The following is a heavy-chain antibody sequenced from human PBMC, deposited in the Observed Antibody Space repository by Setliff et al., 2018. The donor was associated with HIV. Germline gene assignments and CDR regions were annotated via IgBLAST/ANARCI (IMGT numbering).Heavy chain of an antibody. D-gene: IGHD3-16*01. J-gene: IGHJ5*02. CDR3: ARSGGGWYNWFDP. CDR1: GYTFTNYG. V-gene: IGHV1-18*01. Sequence: ASVKVSCKASGYTFTNYGISWIRQAPGHPLEWMGWISGKNGNTNYAEKFQGRVTIAADTSTDTAYMELSSLRFDDTAVYYCARSGGGWYNWFDPWGQGTPVTVSS. CDR2: ISGKNGNT.